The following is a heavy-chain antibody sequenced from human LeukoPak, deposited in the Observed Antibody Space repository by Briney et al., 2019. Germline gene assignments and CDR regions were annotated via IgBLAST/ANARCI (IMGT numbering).Heavy chain of an antibody. CDR2: IYHSGST. J-gene: IGHJ4*02. D-gene: IGHD2-21*02. CDR1: GGSISSSYW. CDR3: ARVQSDSEY. V-gene: IGHV4-4*02. Sequence: SETLSLTCAVSGGSISSSYWWTWVRQPPGKGLEWIGEIYHSGSTNYNPSLKSRVTISVDKSNNQFSLKLSSVTAADTAVYYCARVQSDSEYWGQGTLVTVSS.